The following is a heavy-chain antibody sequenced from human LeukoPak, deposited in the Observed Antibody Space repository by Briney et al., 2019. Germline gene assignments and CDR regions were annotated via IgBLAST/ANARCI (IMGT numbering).Heavy chain of an antibody. CDR3: ARDQVPGQY. CDR1: GFTFSSFV. Sequence: PGGSLRLSSAASGFTFSSFVMSWVRQAPGKGLEWVSAISGSGGSTFYADSVKGRFTISRDNSKNTLYLQMNILRAEDTAVYYCARDQVPGQYWGQGTLVTVSS. J-gene: IGHJ4*02. V-gene: IGHV3-23*01. CDR2: ISGSGGST.